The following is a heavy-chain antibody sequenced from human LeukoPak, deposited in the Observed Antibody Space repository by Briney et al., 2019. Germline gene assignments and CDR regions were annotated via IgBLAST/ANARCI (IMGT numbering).Heavy chain of an antibody. CDR1: GYTFTSYD. D-gene: IGHD2-2*02. CDR3: ARVEYCSSTSCYIGDWFDP. V-gene: IGHV1-8*01. J-gene: IGHJ5*02. Sequence: ASVKDSCRASGYTFTSYDINWVRQATGQGLEWMGWMNPNSGNTGYAQKFQGRVTMTRNTSISTAYMELSSLRSEDTAVYYCARVEYCSSTSCYIGDWFDPWGQGTLVTVSS. CDR2: MNPNSGNT.